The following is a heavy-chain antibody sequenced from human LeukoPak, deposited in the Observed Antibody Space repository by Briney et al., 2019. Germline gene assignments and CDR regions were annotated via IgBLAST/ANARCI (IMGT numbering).Heavy chain of an antibody. CDR3: ARGSARWFDP. CDR2: ISSTSSHT. Sequence: GGSLRLSCAASGLTFSDSYMSWIRQAARKGLEWVSYISSTSSHTNYADSVKGRFTISRDNAKKSLYLQMNSLRAEDTAVYYCARGSARWFDPWGQGTLVTVSS. V-gene: IGHV3-11*05. J-gene: IGHJ5*02. CDR1: GLTFSDSY.